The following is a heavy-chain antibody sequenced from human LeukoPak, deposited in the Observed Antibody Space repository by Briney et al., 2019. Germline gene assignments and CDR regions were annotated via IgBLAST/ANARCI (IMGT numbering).Heavy chain of an antibody. J-gene: IGHJ6*03. V-gene: IGHV4-61*05. CDR2: ISTSGTT. CDR3: ARLFGWLQPSNYYHYYMDV. CDR1: GGSISSSSYY. D-gene: IGHD5-24*01. Sequence: SETLSLTCTISGGSISSSSYYWGWIRQPPGKGLEWTGYISTSGTTNYNPSLESRLIISMDTSKNQFSLKLTSVTAADTAVYYCARLFGWLQPSNYYHYYMDVWGRGTTVTVSS.